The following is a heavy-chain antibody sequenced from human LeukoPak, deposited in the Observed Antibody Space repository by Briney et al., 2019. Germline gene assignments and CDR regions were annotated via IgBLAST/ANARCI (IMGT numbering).Heavy chain of an antibody. D-gene: IGHD3-10*01. Sequence: GGSLRLSCAASGFTFSSYWMHWVRQAPGKGLVWVSRINSDGGSTSYADSVKGRFTISRDNAKNTLYLQVTRPRAEDTAVYYFGRGGWFGELLGAFDIWGQGTMVTVSS. V-gene: IGHV3-74*01. J-gene: IGHJ3*02. CDR3: GRGGWFGELLGAFDI. CDR1: GFTFSSYW. CDR2: INSDGGST.